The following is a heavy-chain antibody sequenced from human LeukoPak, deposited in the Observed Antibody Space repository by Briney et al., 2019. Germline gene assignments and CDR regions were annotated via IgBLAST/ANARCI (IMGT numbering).Heavy chain of an antibody. V-gene: IGHV3-7*03. CDR2: IKQDGSEK. Sequence: GGSLRLSCVTSGFTFSLYRMSWVRQAPGKGLEWVANIKQDGSEKYYVDSVKGRFTISRDNAKNSLYLQMNSLRAEDTALYYCAKVDASYSSSSGGMDVWGQGTTVTVSS. D-gene: IGHD6-13*01. CDR3: AKVDASYSSSSGGMDV. J-gene: IGHJ6*02. CDR1: GFTFSLYR.